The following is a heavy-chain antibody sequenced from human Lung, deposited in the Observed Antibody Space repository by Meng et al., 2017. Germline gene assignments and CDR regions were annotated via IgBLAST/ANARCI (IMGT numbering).Heavy chain of an antibody. J-gene: IGHJ4*02. D-gene: IGHD6-13*01. Sequence: QVQLVESGGGVVQPGRSLRLSCAASGLTFSSYGMHWVRQAPGKGLEWVAVISYDGSNKYHADSVKGRFTISRDNSKNTLYLQMNSLRAEDTAVYYCAKDLSKQQQLGELDYWGQGTLVTVSS. V-gene: IGHV3-30*18. CDR2: ISYDGSNK. CDR1: GLTFSSYG. CDR3: AKDLSKQQQLGELDY.